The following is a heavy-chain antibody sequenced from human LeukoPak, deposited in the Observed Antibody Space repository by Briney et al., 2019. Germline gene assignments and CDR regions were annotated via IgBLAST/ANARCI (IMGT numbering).Heavy chain of an antibody. Sequence: ASVKVSCKASGGTFSSYAISWVRQAPGQGLGWMGGIIPIFGTANYAQKFQGRVTITTDESTSTAYMELSSLRSEDTAVYYCARAGGVLRYFDWPSRGMDVWGKGTTVTVSS. CDR1: GGTFSSYA. V-gene: IGHV1-69*05. CDR2: IIPIFGTA. D-gene: IGHD3-9*01. CDR3: ARAGGVLRYFDWPSRGMDV. J-gene: IGHJ6*03.